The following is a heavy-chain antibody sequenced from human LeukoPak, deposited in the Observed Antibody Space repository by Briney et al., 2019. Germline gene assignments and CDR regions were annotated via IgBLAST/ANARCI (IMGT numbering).Heavy chain of an antibody. V-gene: IGHV3-23*01. CDR2: ISGGGGST. CDR3: ASGLELDY. Sequence: GGSLRLSCAASGFTFTSYSMNWVRQAPGKGLEWVSTISGGGGSTYYADSVKGRFTISRDNAKNSLYLQMNSLRAEDTAVYYCASGLELDYWGQGTLVTVSS. J-gene: IGHJ4*02. D-gene: IGHD6-25*01. CDR1: GFTFTSYS.